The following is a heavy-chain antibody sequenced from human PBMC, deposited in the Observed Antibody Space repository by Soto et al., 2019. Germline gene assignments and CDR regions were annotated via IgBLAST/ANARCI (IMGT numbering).Heavy chain of an antibody. V-gene: IGHV3-23*01. CDR2: ISGSGGST. CDR1: GFTFSSYA. Sequence: EVQLLESGGGLVQPGGSLRLSCAASGFTFSSYAMSWVRQAPGKGLEWVSAISGSGGSTYYADSVKGRFTISRDKSKNSLYLQMNSLRAEDTAVYYCAKDPYSSGTAAGGTYYFGYWRQGTLVNDSS. J-gene: IGHJ4*02. D-gene: IGHD3-10*01. CDR3: AKDPYSSGTAAGGTYYFGY.